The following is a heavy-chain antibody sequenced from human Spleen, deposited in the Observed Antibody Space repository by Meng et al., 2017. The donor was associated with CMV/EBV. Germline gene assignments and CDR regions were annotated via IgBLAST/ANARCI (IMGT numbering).Heavy chain of an antibody. D-gene: IGHD1-26*01. CDR1: GGSISSYY. Sequence: SETLSLTCTVSGGSISSYYWSWIRQPPGKRLEWIGYISSTGSPNYNPSLRSRVTFSVDTSKNQFSLNLTSVTAADTAMYYCATLTPTTRDFWGQGTLVTVSS. V-gene: IGHV4-59*01. CDR2: ISSTGSP. CDR3: ATLTPTTRDF. J-gene: IGHJ4*02.